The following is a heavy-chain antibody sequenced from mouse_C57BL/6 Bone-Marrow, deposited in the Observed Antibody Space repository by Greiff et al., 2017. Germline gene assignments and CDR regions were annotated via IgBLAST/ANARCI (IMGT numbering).Heavy chain of an antibody. CDR3: ASSIYDGNYLAWFAY. CDR2: INPSSGYT. CDR1: GYTFTSYW. V-gene: IGHV1-7*01. D-gene: IGHD2-1*01. Sequence: QVQLKESGAELAKPGASVKLSCKASGYTFTSYWMHWVKQRPGQGLEWIGYINPSSGYTKYNQKFKDKATLTADKSSSTAYMQLSSLTYEDSAVYYCASSIYDGNYLAWFAYWGQGTLVTVSA. J-gene: IGHJ3*01.